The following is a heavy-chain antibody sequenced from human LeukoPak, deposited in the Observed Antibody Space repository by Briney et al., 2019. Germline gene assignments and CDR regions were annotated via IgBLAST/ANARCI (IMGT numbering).Heavy chain of an antibody. J-gene: IGHJ6*03. V-gene: IGHV3-64*01. CDR1: GFTFSSYA. CDR3: ARSGRTSFYSYMDV. Sequence: GGSLRLSCAASGFTFSSYAMHWVRQAPGKGLEYVSAISSNGGSTYYANSVKGRFTISRDNSKNTLYLQMGSLRAEDMAVYYCARSGRTSFYSYMDVWGKGTTVTVSS. D-gene: IGHD1-7*01. CDR2: ISSNGGST.